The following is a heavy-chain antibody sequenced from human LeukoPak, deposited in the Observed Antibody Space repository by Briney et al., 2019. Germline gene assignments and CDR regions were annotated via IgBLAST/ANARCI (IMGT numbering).Heavy chain of an antibody. CDR3: AKEGGRGAYQLGSDY. CDR1: GFIFSSYG. V-gene: IGHV3-30*02. D-gene: IGHD2-2*01. CDR2: IRYDGSKK. J-gene: IGHJ4*02. Sequence: GGSLRLSCAASGFIFSSYGMHWVRQAPGKGLEWVAFIRYDGSKKYYADSVKGRFTISRDNAKNSLYLQMNSLRAEDTAVYYCAKEGGRGAYQLGSDYWGQGTLVTVSS.